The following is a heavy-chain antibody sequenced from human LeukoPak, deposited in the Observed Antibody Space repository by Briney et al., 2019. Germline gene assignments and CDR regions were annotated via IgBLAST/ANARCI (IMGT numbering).Heavy chain of an antibody. CDR2: ISSSSSYI. CDR1: GFTFSYYS. J-gene: IGHJ4*02. V-gene: IGHV3-21*01. CDR3: ARGVARRALYYFDY. Sequence: GGSLRLSCAASGFTFSYYSMNWVRQAPGKGLEWVSSISSSSSYIYYADSVKGRFTISRDNAKNSLYLQMNSLRAEDTAVYYCARGVARRALYYFDYWGQGTLVTVSS. D-gene: IGHD5-12*01.